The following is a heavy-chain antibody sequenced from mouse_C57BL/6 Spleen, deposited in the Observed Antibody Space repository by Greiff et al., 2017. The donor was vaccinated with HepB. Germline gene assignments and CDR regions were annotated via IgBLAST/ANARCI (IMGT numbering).Heavy chain of an antibody. CDR3: ARRFTTVVKDWYFDV. CDR2: IYPGDGDT. V-gene: IGHV1-82*01. J-gene: IGHJ1*03. Sequence: VKLQQSGPELVKPGASVKISCKASGYAFSSSWMNWVKQRPGKGLEWIGRIYPGDGDTNYNGKFKGKATLTADKSSSTAYMQLSSLTSEDSAVYFCARRFTTVVKDWYFDVWGTGTTVTVSS. CDR1: GYAFSSSW. D-gene: IGHD1-1*01.